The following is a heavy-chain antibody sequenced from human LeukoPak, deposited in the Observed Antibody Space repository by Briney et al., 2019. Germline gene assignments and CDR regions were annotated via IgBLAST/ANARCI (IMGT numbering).Heavy chain of an antibody. D-gene: IGHD3-9*01. Sequence: SETLSLTCAVYGGSFSGYYWSWIRQPPGKGLEWIGEINHSGSTNYNPSLKSRVTTSIDTSKNHFSLKLSSVTAADTAVYYCAGIRYFDWLEDYWGQGTLVTVSS. V-gene: IGHV4-34*01. CDR2: INHSGST. J-gene: IGHJ4*02. CDR1: GGSFSGYY. CDR3: AGIRYFDWLEDY.